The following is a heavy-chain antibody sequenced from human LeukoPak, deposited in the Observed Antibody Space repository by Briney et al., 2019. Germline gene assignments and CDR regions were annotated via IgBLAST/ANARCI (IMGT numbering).Heavy chain of an antibody. CDR2: IYYSGST. Sequence: SETLSLTCTVSGGSISSYYWSWIRQPPGKGLEWIGYIYYSGSTNYNPSLKSRVTISVDTSKNQFSLKLSSVTAADTAVYYCARDSRGAVPAAFDIWGQGTMVTVYS. D-gene: IGHD1-1*01. CDR1: GGSISSYY. V-gene: IGHV4-59*01. CDR3: ARDSRGAVPAAFDI. J-gene: IGHJ3*02.